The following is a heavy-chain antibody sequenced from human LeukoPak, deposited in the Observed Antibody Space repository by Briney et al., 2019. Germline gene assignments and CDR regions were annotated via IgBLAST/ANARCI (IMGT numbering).Heavy chain of an antibody. CDR3: ARPLKDY. V-gene: IGHV3-30*04. Sequence: GGSLRLSCAASGFTFSSYAMHWVRQAPGKGLEGVAVISYDGSNKYYADSVKGRFTISRDNSKNTLHLQMNSLRAEDTAVYYCARPLKDYWGQGTLVTVSS. CDR1: GFTFSSYA. J-gene: IGHJ4*02. CDR2: ISYDGSNK.